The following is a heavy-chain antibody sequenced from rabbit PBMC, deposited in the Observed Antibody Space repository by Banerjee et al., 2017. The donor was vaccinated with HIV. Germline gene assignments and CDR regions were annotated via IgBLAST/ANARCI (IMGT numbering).Heavy chain of an antibody. D-gene: IGHD1-1*01. J-gene: IGHJ4*01. CDR1: GFSFSRRDW. CDR3: VRSYASSSGYYYGYYFNL. Sequence: QEQLEESGGALVKPEGSLTLTCTASGFSFSRRDWICWGRQAPGKGLEWIGCIYGGSSGSTHYASWVNGRFTISSHNAQNTLYLQLSSLTAADTATYFCVRSYASSSGYYYGYYFNLWGPGTLVTVS. CDR2: IYGGSSGST. V-gene: IGHV1S45*01.